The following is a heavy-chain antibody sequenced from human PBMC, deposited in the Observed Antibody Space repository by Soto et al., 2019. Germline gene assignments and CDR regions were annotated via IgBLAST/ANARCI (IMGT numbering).Heavy chain of an antibody. V-gene: IGHV4-31*03. CDR2: TSNSGST. Sequence: QVQLQESGPGLVKPSQTLSLTCTVSGGSITSSGYYWSWIRQHPGEGLEWIGFTSNSGSTSYNPSLQSRVTISVHTSSNPFSLNLKSVTAADTAVYYCARGGGSTKVDYWGQGTLVTVSP. CDR3: ARGGGSTKVDY. CDR1: GGSITSSGYY. D-gene: IGHD2-2*01. J-gene: IGHJ4*02.